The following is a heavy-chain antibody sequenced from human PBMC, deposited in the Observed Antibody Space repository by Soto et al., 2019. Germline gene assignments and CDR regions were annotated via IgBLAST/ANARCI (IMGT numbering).Heavy chain of an antibody. CDR2: TYYRSKWYN. CDR3: ARDPYYDFWSGYYHDAFDI. J-gene: IGHJ3*02. D-gene: IGHD3-3*01. V-gene: IGHV6-1*01. CDR1: GDSVSSNSAA. Sequence: SHTLSLTCAISGDSVSSNSAAWNWIRQSPSRGLEWLGRTYYRSKWYNDYAVSVKSRITINPDTSKNQFSLQLNSVTPEDTAVYYCARDPYYDFWSGYYHDAFDIWGQGTMVTVSS.